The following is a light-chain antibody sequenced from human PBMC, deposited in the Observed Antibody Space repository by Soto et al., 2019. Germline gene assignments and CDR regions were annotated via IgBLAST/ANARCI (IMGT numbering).Light chain of an antibody. CDR3: QQYGSSPRVT. CDR1: QSVTSDY. CDR2: GAS. J-gene: IGKJ4*01. Sequence: EIVLTQSPGTLSLSPGERATLSCRASQSVTSDYLAWYQQKPGQTPRLLIYGASIRATGIPDRFSGSGSGTDFTLTISSLEPADFAVYYCQQYGSSPRVTFGGGTKVEIK. V-gene: IGKV3-20*01.